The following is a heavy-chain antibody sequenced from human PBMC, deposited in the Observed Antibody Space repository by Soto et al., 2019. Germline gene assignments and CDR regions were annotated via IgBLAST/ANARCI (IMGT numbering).Heavy chain of an antibody. D-gene: IGHD5-12*01. CDR2: IYYSGST. Sequence: SETLSLTCTVSGGSISSGDYYWSWIRQPPGKGLEWIGYIYYSGSTYYNPSLKSRVTISVDTSKNQFSLKLSSVTAADTAVYYCARTQVATAFDYWGQGTLVTVSS. CDR3: ARTQVATAFDY. V-gene: IGHV4-30-4*01. J-gene: IGHJ4*02. CDR1: GGSISSGDYY.